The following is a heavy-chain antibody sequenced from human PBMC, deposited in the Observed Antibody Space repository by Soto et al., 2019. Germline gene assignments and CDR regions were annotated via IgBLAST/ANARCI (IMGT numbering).Heavy chain of an antibody. CDR2: IDPSDSYT. Sequence: PGESLKISCKGSGYSFTSYWISWVRQMHGKGLEWMGRIDPSDSYTNYSPSFQGHVTISADKSISTAYLQWSSLKASDTAMYYCARHSIAAAGTPNYGMDVWGQGTTVTVSS. CDR3: ARHSIAAAGTPNYGMDV. J-gene: IGHJ6*02. CDR1: GYSFTSYW. V-gene: IGHV5-10-1*01. D-gene: IGHD6-13*01.